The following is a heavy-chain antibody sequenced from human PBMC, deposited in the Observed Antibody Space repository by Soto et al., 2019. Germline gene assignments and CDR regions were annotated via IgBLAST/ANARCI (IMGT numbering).Heavy chain of an antibody. Sequence: EVQLVESGGGLFKPGWSLRLSCAASGFTFSSYSMNWVRQAPGKGLEWVSSISSSSSYIYYADSVKGRFTISRDTAKNSLYLQKHSLRAEDTAVYYCARNDDSSGYYYGKDYYYGMDVWGQGTTVTVSS. CDR1: GFTFSSYS. J-gene: IGHJ6*02. CDR2: ISSSSSYI. V-gene: IGHV3-21*01. D-gene: IGHD3-22*01. CDR3: ARNDDSSGYYYGKDYYYGMDV.